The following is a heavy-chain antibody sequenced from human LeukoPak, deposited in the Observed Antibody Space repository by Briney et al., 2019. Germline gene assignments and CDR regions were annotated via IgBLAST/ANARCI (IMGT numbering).Heavy chain of an antibody. D-gene: IGHD1-7*01. J-gene: IGHJ4*02. CDR3: ARKPITGTTTGHFDC. V-gene: IGHV3-48*02. Sequence: GGSLRLSCAASGFMFSSHGMNWVRQAPGKGLEWVSYIGSGSRTTYYADSVKGRFTVSRDNAKNSLYLQMNSLRDEDTAVYYCARKPITGTTTGHFDCWGQGTLVTVSS. CDR2: IGSGSRTT. CDR1: GFMFSSHG.